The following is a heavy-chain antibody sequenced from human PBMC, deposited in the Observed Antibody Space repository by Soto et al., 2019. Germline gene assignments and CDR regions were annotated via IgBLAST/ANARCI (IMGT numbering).Heavy chain of an antibody. V-gene: IGHV4-59*08. CDR2: IYYSGST. D-gene: IGHD7-27*01. CDR3: ARLLTGNWFDP. Sequence: SETLSLTCTVSGRSISSYYCSWIRQPPGKGLEWIGYIYYSGSTNYNPSLKSRVTISVDTSKNQFSLKLSSVTAADTAVYYCARLLTGNWFDPWGQGTLVTVSS. CDR1: GRSISSYY. J-gene: IGHJ5*02.